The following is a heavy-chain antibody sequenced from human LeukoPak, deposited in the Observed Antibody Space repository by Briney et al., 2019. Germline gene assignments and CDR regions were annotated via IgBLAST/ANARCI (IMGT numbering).Heavy chain of an antibody. CDR2: IWYDGSNK. J-gene: IGHJ4*02. D-gene: IGHD1-26*01. CDR3: ARERVGAVDY. V-gene: IGHV3-33*01. Sequence: WVAVIWYDGSNKYYADSVKGRFTISRDNSKNTLYLQMNSLRAEDTAVYYCARERVGAVDYWGQGTLVTVSS.